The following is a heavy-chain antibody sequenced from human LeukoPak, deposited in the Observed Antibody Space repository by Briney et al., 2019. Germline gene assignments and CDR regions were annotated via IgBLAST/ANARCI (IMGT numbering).Heavy chain of an antibody. CDR2: VKPKSGDS. CDR3: ARDRGVPGPGNALDI. J-gene: IGHJ3*02. D-gene: IGHD2-8*01. Sequence: ASVKVSCKASGYTFTHYHMHWVRQAPGQGLEWLGLVKPKSGDSDFVQKFRGRVTVTTDVSTTTIHMELSNLRSDDTAVYYCARDRGVPGPGNALDIWGQGTMVTVSS. V-gene: IGHV1-2*06. CDR1: GYTFTHYH.